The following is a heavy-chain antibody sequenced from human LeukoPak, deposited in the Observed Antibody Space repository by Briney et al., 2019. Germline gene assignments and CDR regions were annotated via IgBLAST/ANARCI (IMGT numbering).Heavy chain of an antibody. Sequence: ASVKVSCKVSGYTLTELSMHWVRQAPGKGLEWMGGFDPEDGETIYAQKFQGRVTMTEDTSTDTAYMELSSLRSEDTAVYYCATLPSPYSSGWFYFDYWGQGTLVTVSS. CDR2: FDPEDGET. D-gene: IGHD6-19*01. CDR1: GYTLTELS. J-gene: IGHJ4*02. CDR3: ATLPSPYSSGWFYFDY. V-gene: IGHV1-24*01.